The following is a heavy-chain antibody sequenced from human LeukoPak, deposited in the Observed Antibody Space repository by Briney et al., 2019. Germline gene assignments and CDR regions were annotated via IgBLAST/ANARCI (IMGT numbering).Heavy chain of an antibody. CDR1: GFTFSSYS. D-gene: IGHD4-17*01. CDR3: ARDDYGDYGRHDY. Sequence: GGSLRLSCAASGFTFSSYSMNWVREAPGTGLEWVSSISSSISYIYYADSVKGRFTISRDNAKNSLYLQMNSLRAKATAVYYCARDDYGDYGRHDYWGQGTLVTVSS. V-gene: IGHV3-21*01. CDR2: ISSSISYI. J-gene: IGHJ4*02.